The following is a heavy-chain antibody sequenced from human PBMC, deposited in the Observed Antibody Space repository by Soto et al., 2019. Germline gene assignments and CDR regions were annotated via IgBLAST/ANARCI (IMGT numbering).Heavy chain of an antibody. CDR3: ARVITGTTYYFDY. V-gene: IGHV3-21*01. CDR2: ISSSSSYI. Sequence: GGSLRLSCAASGFTFSSYSMNWVRQAPGKGLKWVSSISSSSSYIYYADSVKGRFTISRDNAKNSLYLQMNSLRAEDTAVYYCARVITGTTYYFDYWGQGTLGTVSS. J-gene: IGHJ4*02. D-gene: IGHD1-7*01. CDR1: GFTFSSYS.